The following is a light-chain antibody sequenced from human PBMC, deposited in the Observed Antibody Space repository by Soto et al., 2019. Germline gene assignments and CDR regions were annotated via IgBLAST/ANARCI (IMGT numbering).Light chain of an antibody. CDR1: QSVSSN. CDR3: QQYNNSPPYT. CDR2: GAS. Sequence: EIVMTQSPATLSVSPGERATLSCRASQSVSSNLAWYQQKPGQAPRLLIYGASTRATGIPARFSGSGSGTEFTLTISSLQSEDFADYYCQQYNNSPPYTFGQGTKLEIK. V-gene: IGKV3-15*01. J-gene: IGKJ2*01.